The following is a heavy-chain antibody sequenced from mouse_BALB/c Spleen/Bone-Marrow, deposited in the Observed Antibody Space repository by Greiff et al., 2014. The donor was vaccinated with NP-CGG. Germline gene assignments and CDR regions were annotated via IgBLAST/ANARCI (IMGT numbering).Heavy chain of an antibody. CDR1: GFTFNTYA. D-gene: IGHD2-4*01. V-gene: IGHV5-9-3*01. CDR3: SRLRMITTYFDV. J-gene: IGHJ1*01. CDR2: ISSSGSYT. Sequence: SGGGLAKPGGSLQLSCAASGFTFNTYAMSWVRQTPEKGLEWVATISSSGSYTYYPDSVKGRFTISRDNAKNTLYLQMSSLRSEDTAMFYCSRLRMITTYFDVWGVGTTVTVSS.